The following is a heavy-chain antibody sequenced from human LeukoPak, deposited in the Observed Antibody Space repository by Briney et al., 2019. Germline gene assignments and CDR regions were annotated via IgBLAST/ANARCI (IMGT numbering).Heavy chain of an antibody. Sequence: GGSRRLSCVASGFTFVDYAMHWVRQAPGKGLEWVSGISWNSGNMGYADSVKGRFTISRDSAKNSLYLQMNSLRAEDTALYFCAKGVGSGAFDIWGQGTMVTVSS. J-gene: IGHJ3*02. CDR1: GFTFVDYA. CDR3: AKGVGSGAFDI. D-gene: IGHD3-10*01. V-gene: IGHV3-9*01. CDR2: ISWNSGNM.